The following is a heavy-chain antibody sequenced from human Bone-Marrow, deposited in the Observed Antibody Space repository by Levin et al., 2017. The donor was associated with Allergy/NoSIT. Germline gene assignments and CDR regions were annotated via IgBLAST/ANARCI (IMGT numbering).Heavy chain of an antibody. CDR1: GGSMRSSSHY. CDR2: VYFSGYT. J-gene: IGHJ6*02. V-gene: IGHV4-39*02. CDR3: AREVAKSNYGGFYYYGVDV. D-gene: IGHD5-24*01. Sequence: SQTLTLTCSVSGGSMRSSSHYWGWIRQPPGKSLEWLGCVYFSGYTYFNPSLKSRITISVDTSKNQFSLQLSSVTAGDTAVYYCAREVAKSNYGGFYYYGVDVWGQGTTVTVSS.